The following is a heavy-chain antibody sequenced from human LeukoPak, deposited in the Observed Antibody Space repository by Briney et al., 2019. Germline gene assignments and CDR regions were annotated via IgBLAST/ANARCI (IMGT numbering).Heavy chain of an antibody. CDR1: GFIFSNYW. CDR2: INQDGSKE. J-gene: IGHJ4*02. V-gene: IGHV3-7*01. Sequence: GGSLRLSCTASGFIFSNYWMTWVRQAPGKGLEWVAQINQDGSKEYYNDSVKARFSISRDNARNSLSLQMNSLRAEDTAGYYCVRDGGVSGYVLLDYWGQGTLVTVPS. CDR3: VRDGGVSGYVLLDY. D-gene: IGHD5-12*01.